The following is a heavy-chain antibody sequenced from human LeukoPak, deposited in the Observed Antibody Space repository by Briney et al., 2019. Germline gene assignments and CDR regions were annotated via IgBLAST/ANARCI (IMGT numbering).Heavy chain of an antibody. CDR3: ARGPYCSSTSCYTVAFDY. V-gene: IGHV4-34*01. D-gene: IGHD2-2*02. CDR1: GGSFSGYY. CDR2: INHSGST. Sequence: SETLSLTCVVYGGSFSGYYWSWIRQPPGKGLEWIGGINHSGSTNYNPSLKSRVTISVDTSKNQFSLKLSSVTAADTAVYYCARGPYCSSTSCYTVAFDYWGQGTLVTVSS. J-gene: IGHJ4*02.